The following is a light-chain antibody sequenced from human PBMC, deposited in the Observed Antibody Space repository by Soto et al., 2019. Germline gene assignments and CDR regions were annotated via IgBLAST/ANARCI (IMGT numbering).Light chain of an antibody. CDR2: AAS. V-gene: IGKV1-39*01. CDR1: QSISTH. CDR3: QQSYSTTIT. J-gene: IGKJ5*01. Sequence: DIEMTQSPSSLSASVGPRLTITCRASQSISTHLNWYQLKSGKAPKIMILAASSLHSGVPSRFSVSGSGTDFTLTISSLQNEDFATYGCQQSYSTTITFGQGTRLEIK.